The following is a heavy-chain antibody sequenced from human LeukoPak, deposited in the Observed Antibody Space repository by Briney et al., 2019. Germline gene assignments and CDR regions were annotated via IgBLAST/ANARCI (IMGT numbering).Heavy chain of an antibody. Sequence: ASVKVSCKASGYTFTSYYMHWVRQAPGQGLEWMGWMNPNSGNTGYAQKFQGRVTMTRNTSISTAYMELSSLRSEDTAVYYCATAGTVTDYYYYMDVWGKGTTVTISS. V-gene: IGHV1-8*02. CDR3: ATAGTVTDYYYYMDV. D-gene: IGHD4-17*01. J-gene: IGHJ6*03. CDR1: GYTFTSYY. CDR2: MNPNSGNT.